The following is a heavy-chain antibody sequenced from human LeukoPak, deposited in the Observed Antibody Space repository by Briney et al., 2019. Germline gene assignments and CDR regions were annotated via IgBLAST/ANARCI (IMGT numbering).Heavy chain of an antibody. V-gene: IGHV4-39*07. CDR1: GGSISSSSYY. D-gene: IGHD6-13*01. CDR2: MYYSGST. J-gene: IGHJ6*03. Sequence: SETLSLTCTVSGGSISSSSYYWGWIRQPPGKGLEWIGNMYYSGSTYYNPSLKSRVTISVDTSKNQFSLKLSSVTAADTAVYYCARGLKQQLGNLYYYYYYYMDVWGKGTTVTISS. CDR3: ARGLKQQLGNLYYYYYYYMDV.